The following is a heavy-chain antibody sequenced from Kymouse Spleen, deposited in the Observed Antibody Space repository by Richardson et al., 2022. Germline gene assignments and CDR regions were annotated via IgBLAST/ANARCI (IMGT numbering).Heavy chain of an antibody. Sequence: EVQLVESGGGLVKPGGSLRLSCAASGFTFSSYSMNWVRQAPGKGLEWVSSISSSSSYIYYADSVKGRFTISRDNAKNSLYLQMNSLRAEDTAVYYCARDRSSGWYDDAFDIWGQGTMVTVSS. CDR2: ISSSSSYI. D-gene: IGHD6-19*01. V-gene: IGHV3-21*03. CDR1: GFTFSSYS. J-gene: IGHJ3*02. CDR3: ARDRSSGWYDDAFDI.